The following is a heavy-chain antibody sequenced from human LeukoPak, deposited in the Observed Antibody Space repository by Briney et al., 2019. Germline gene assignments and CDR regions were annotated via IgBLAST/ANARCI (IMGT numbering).Heavy chain of an antibody. V-gene: IGHV3-11*03. CDR2: ISSSGGHT. CDR1: GFSFSDYY. D-gene: IGHD1-26*01. J-gene: IGHJ4*02. Sequence: PGGSLRLSCVASGFSFSDYYMSWIRQAPGKGLEWVSYISSSGGHTNYADSVTGRFTISRNNAKKSLHLQMNSLRAEDTAVYYCARHPDGSLSLDYWGQGTLVTVSS. CDR3: ARHPDGSLSLDY.